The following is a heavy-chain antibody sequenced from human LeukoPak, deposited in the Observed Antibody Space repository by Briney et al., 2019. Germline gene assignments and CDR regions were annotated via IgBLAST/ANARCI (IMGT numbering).Heavy chain of an antibody. CDR1: GFSFSASS. J-gene: IGHJ4*02. CDR2: LRSKTYNYGT. V-gene: IGHV3-73*01. Sequence: GGSLRLSCAASGFSFSASSIHWVRQASGKGLEWVGRLRSKTYNYGTTYAASVKGRFIFSRDDAETTAYLQPNSTNTEDTALYYCNRGMLTTDPGFDYWGQGTLVTVSS. D-gene: IGHD1-1*01. CDR3: NRGMLTTDPGFDY.